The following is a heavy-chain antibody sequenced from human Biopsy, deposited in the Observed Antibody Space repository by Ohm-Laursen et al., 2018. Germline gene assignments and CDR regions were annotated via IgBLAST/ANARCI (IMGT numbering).Heavy chain of an antibody. CDR2: IFYSANT. CDR1: GDSINGGRYY. Sequence: TLSLTCTASGDSINGGRYYWNWIRHHPGKGLEWIGNIFYSANTYYNPSLKSRVTISVDTSKNQFSLKLSSVTAADTAVYYCARLGSGDYFPTFFDFWGQGALVTASS. J-gene: IGHJ4*02. CDR3: ARLGSGDYFPTFFDF. D-gene: IGHD5-12*01. V-gene: IGHV4-31*03.